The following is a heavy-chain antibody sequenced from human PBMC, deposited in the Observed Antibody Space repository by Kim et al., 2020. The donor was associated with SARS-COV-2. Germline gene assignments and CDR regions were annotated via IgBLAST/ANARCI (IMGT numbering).Heavy chain of an antibody. V-gene: IGHV4-34*01. CDR2: INHSGST. CDR1: GGSFSGYY. Sequence: SETLSLTCAVYGGSFSGYYWSWIRQPPGKGLEWIGEINHSGSTNYNPSLKSRVTISVDTSKNQFSLKLSSVTAADTAVYYCARTKLGSWYAGYYYYGMDVWGQGTTVTVSS. CDR3: ARTKLGSWYAGYYYYGMDV. J-gene: IGHJ6*02. D-gene: IGHD6-13*01.